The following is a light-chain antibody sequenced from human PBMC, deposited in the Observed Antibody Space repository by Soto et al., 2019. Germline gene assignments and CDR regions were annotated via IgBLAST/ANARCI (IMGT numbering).Light chain of an antibody. CDR3: QQYKSYSAT. CDR2: KAS. Sequence: IQMTQSPSTLSASVGHRVTITCRASQSISSWLAWYQQKPGKAPKTQISKASSLEGGVPSRFSRSGAGTEFTLTISSLQPDDFATQYCQQYKSYSATFDRGTKVEIE. V-gene: IGKV1-5*03. CDR1: QSISSW. J-gene: IGKJ1*01.